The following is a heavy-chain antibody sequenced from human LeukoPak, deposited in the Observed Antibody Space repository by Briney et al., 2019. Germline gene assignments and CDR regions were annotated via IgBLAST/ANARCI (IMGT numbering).Heavy chain of an antibody. D-gene: IGHD6-13*01. CDR1: GFTFSSYS. Sequence: PGGSLRLSCAASGFTFSSYSMNWVRKAPGKGLEWVSYISSSSSTIYYADSVKGRFTISRDNAKNSLYLQMNSLRAEDTAVYYCARGVAAAGKNWFDPWGQGTLVTVSS. V-gene: IGHV3-48*01. J-gene: IGHJ5*02. CDR3: ARGVAAAGKNWFDP. CDR2: ISSSSSTI.